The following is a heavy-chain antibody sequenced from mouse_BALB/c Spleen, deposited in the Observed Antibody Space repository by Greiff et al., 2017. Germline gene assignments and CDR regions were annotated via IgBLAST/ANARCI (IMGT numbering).Heavy chain of an antibody. V-gene: IGHV1S81*02. CDR3: ARFGNYAWFAY. D-gene: IGHD2-1*01. CDR2: INPSNGRT. Sequence: QVQLQQPVAELVKPGASVKLSCKASGYTFTSYWMHWVKQRPGQGLEWIGEINPSNGRTNYNEKFKSKATLTVDKSSSTAYMQLSSLTSEDSAVYYCARFGNYAWFAYWGQGTLVTVSA. CDR1: GYTFTSYW. J-gene: IGHJ3*01.